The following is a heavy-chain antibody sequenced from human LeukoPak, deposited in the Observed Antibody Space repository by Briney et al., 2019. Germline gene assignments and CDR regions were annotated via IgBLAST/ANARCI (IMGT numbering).Heavy chain of an antibody. V-gene: IGHV3-21*01. J-gene: IGHJ4*02. CDR1: GFTFSTYS. CDR2: ISGSSDYI. CDR3: ARDKSTSCYYFDY. D-gene: IGHD2-2*01. Sequence: GGSLRLSCAASGFTFSTYSMNWVRQAPGKGLEWVSSISGSSDYIYYADSVKGRFTISRDNAKKSLYLEMNSLRAEDTAVYYCARDKSTSCYYFDYWGQGTLVTVSS.